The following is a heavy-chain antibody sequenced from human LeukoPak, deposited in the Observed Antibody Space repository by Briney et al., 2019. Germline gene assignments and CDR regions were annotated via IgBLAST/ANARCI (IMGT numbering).Heavy chain of an antibody. CDR1: GGSISSSSYY. V-gene: IGHV4-39*01. D-gene: IGHD3-22*01. J-gene: IGHJ4*02. Sequence: SETLSLTCTVSGGSISSSSYYWGWIRQPPGKGLEWIGSIYYSGSTYYNPSLKSRVTISVDTSKNQFSLKLSSVTAADTAVYYCARLWGSDYYDSSGYLWGQGTLVTVSS. CDR3: ARLWGSDYYDSSGYL. CDR2: IYYSGST.